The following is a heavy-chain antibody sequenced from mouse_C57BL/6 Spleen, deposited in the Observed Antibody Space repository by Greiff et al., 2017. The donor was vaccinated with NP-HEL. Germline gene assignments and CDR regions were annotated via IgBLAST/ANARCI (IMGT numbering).Heavy chain of an antibody. J-gene: IGHJ4*01. V-gene: IGHV1-26*01. CDR3: ARAIYYGTREGYAMDY. Sequence: EVQLQQSGPELVKPGASVKISCKASGYTFTDYYMNWVKQSHGKSLEWIGDINPNNGGTSYNQKFKGKATLTVDKSSSTAYMELRSLTSEDSAVYYCARAIYYGTREGYAMDYWGQGTSVTVSS. CDR2: INPNNGGT. CDR1: GYTFTDYY. D-gene: IGHD1-1*01.